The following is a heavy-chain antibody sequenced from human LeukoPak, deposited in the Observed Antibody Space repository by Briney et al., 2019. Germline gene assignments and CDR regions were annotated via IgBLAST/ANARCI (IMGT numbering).Heavy chain of an antibody. J-gene: IGHJ4*02. Sequence: SETLSLTCTVSGGSISSYYWSWIRQPPGKGLEWIGYIYYSGSTNYNPSLKSRVTISVDTSKNQFSLKLSSVTAADTAVYYCARERPGYDFWSGCSHSYYFDYWGQGTLVTVSS. CDR3: ARERPGYDFWSGCSHSYYFDY. V-gene: IGHV4-59*01. D-gene: IGHD3-3*01. CDR1: GGSISSYY. CDR2: IYYSGST.